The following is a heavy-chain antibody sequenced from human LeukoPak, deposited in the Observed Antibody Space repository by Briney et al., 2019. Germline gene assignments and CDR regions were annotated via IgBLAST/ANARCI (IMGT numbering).Heavy chain of an antibody. CDR2: ISSRGSSI. CDR1: GFTLSSYS. CDR3: ATTPGRDY. J-gene: IGHJ4*02. Sequence: GGSLRLSCATSGFTLSSYSMNWVRQAPGKGLEWVSYISSRGSSIQYADSVKGRFTISRDNAKNSLYLQMDSLRAEDTAVYYCATTPGRDYWGQGTLVTVSS. V-gene: IGHV3-48*01.